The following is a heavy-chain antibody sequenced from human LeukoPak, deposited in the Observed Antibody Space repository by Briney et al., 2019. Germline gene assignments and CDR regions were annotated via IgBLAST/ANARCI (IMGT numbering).Heavy chain of an antibody. Sequence: SETLSLTCTVSGGSISISSDYCGWIRQPPGKGLEWIGDIYYSGTTNYNPSLKSRVTMSVDTSKNQFSLKLSSVTAADTAVYYRANPGSGSPYYFDYWGQGTLVTVSS. CDR1: GGSISISSDY. CDR3: ANPGSGSPYYFDY. D-gene: IGHD3-22*01. V-gene: IGHV4-39*01. CDR2: IYYSGTT. J-gene: IGHJ4*02.